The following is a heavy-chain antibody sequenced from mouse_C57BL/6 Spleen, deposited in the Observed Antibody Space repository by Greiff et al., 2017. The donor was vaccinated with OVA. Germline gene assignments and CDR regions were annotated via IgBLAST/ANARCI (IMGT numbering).Heavy chain of an antibody. CDR3: ARGKNYYAMDY. Sequence: EVKVVESGGGLVKPGGSLKLSCAASGFTFSDYGLHWVRQAPEKGLEWVAYISSGSSTIYYADTVKGRFTISRDNAKNTLFLQMTSLRPEDTAMYYCARGKNYYAMDYWGQGTSVTVSS. CDR1: GFTFSDYG. CDR2: ISSGSSTI. J-gene: IGHJ4*01. V-gene: IGHV5-17*01.